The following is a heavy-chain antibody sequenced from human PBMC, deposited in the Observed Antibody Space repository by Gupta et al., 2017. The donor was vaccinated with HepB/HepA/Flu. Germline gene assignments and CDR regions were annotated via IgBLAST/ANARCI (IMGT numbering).Heavy chain of an antibody. CDR2: IRVSGGIT. D-gene: IGHD3-3*01. V-gene: IGHV3-23*01. CDR1: GFTFSSYA. J-gene: IGHJ4*02. CDR3: AKNGDFWSGFSA. Sequence: EVQLLESRGGLVQPGGSLRLSCAASGFTFSSYAMSWVRQAPGKGLEWVSGIRVSGGITYDADAVKGRFTISRDNTKKTLYLKMKRMRAEETAVYYCAKNGDFWSGFSAGGQGTLVTVYS.